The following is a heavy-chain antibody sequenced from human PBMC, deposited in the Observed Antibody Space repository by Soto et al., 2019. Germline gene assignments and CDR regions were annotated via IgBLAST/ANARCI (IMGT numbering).Heavy chain of an antibody. CDR2: ISGSDDST. J-gene: IGHJ4*02. D-gene: IGHD6-6*01. Sequence: EVQLLESGGGVVQPGESLRLSCAASGFTFSSYAMSWVRQAPGKGLEWVSVISGSDDSTYYADSVKGRFTISRDNSKNPLYLQMNSLRAEDTAVYYCAKRSSSSTFDYWGQGTLVTVAS. CDR1: GFTFSSYA. V-gene: IGHV3-23*01. CDR3: AKRSSSSTFDY.